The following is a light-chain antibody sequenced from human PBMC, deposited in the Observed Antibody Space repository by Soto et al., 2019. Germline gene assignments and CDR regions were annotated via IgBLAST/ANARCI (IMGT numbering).Light chain of an antibody. Sequence: DVQMTQSPSTLSAYVGDSVSLSFRASQNIRNWLAWYQQKPGKAPNPLIYDASSLKSGVPARFSGSGSGTEFTLTISSLQPDDFATYYCQQYSTYSTFGQGTRLEIK. V-gene: IGKV1-5*01. CDR3: QQYSTYST. CDR2: DAS. J-gene: IGKJ5*01. CDR1: QNIRNW.